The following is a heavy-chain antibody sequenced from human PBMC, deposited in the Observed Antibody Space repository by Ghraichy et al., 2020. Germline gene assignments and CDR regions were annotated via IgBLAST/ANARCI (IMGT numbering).Heavy chain of an antibody. CDR1: GGSFSGYY. J-gene: IGHJ5*02. V-gene: IGHV4-34*01. CDR2: INHSGST. D-gene: IGHD4-17*01. Sequence: SETLSLTCAVYGGSFSGYYWSWIRQPPGKGLEWIGEINHSGSTNYNPSLKSRVTISVDTSKNQFSLKLSSVTAADTAVYYCARTFKMTTVTNNNWFDPWGQGTLVTVSS. CDR3: ARTFKMTTVTNNNWFDP.